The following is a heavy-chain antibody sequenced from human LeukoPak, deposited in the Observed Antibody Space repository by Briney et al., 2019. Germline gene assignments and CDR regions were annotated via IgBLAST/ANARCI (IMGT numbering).Heavy chain of an antibody. Sequence: SETLSLTCTLSGGSISTTGYYWGWIRQPPGKGLEWIGSIYRSGSVYYNPSLKSRGTISVDTSKNLFSLRLSSATAADTAVYYCARQSGYNYGHCDYWGQGTLVSVSS. D-gene: IGHD5-18*01. CDR1: GGSISTTGYY. J-gene: IGHJ4*02. V-gene: IGHV4-39*01. CDR3: ARQSGYNYGHCDY. CDR2: IYRSGSV.